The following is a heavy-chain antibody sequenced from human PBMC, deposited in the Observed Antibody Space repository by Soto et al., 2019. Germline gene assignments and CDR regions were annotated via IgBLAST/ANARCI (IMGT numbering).Heavy chain of an antibody. CDR3: ARLDTLMATSGPDLYYFDY. CDR2: IYPGDSDT. J-gene: IGHJ4*02. CDR1: GYSFTSYW. Sequence: PGESLKISCKGSGYSFTSYWIGWVRQMPGKGLEWMGIIYPGDSDTRYSPSFQGQVTISADKSISTAYLQWSSLKASDTAMYYCARLDTLMATSGPDLYYFDYWGQGTLVTVSS. D-gene: IGHD5-18*01. V-gene: IGHV5-51*01.